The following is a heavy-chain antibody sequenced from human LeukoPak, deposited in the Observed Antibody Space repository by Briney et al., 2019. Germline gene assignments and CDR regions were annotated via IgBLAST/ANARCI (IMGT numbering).Heavy chain of an antibody. Sequence: PSETLSLTCTVSGGSISSSSYYWGWIRQPPGKGLEWIGSIYYSGSTYYNPSLKSRVTISVDTSKNQFSLKLSSVTAADTAVYYCVTTATDYYYYYMDVWGKGTTVTVSS. V-gene: IGHV4-39*07. D-gene: IGHD4-11*01. CDR2: IYYSGST. CDR1: GGSISSSSYY. CDR3: VTTATDYYYYYMDV. J-gene: IGHJ6*03.